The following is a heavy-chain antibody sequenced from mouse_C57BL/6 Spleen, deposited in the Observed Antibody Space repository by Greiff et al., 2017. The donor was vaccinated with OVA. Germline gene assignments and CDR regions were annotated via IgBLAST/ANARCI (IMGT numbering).Heavy chain of an antibody. CDR1: GYTFTSYW. Sequence: QVQLQQPGAELVRPGTSVKLSCKASGYTFTSYWMHWVKQRPGQGLEWIGVIDPSDSYTNYNPKFKGKATLTVDTSSSTAYMQLSSLTSEDSAVYYCARSNGNFWFAYWGQGTLVTVSA. J-gene: IGHJ3*01. CDR2: IDPSDSYT. D-gene: IGHD2-1*01. V-gene: IGHV1-59*01. CDR3: ARSNGNFWFAY.